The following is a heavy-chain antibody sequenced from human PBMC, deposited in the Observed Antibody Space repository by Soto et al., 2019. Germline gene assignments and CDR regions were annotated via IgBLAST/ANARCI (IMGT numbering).Heavy chain of an antibody. J-gene: IGHJ4*02. CDR3: ARATWYYEY. V-gene: IGHV4-59*13. CDR2: SYYTGST. Sequence: QVHLQESGPGLVKPSETLSLTCTVSGGSINNYYWSWIRQPPGKGLEWIGYSYYTGSTNYNPSLKNQVTMTVDTSKNQCYINLTSLTAADTGKYYCARATWYYEYWGQGTLVTVSS. CDR1: GGSINNYY. D-gene: IGHD5-12*01.